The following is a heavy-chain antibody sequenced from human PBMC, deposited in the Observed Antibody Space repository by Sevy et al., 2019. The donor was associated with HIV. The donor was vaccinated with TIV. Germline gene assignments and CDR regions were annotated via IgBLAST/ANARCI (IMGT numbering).Heavy chain of an antibody. V-gene: IGHV3-30*18. J-gene: IGHJ6*02. Sequence: GGSLRLSCIASGFTFRNYGIHWVRQAPGKGLDWVAVIGYDGSDKYYADSVKGRFTISRDNSKNTQFLQMNSLRAEDTAVYYCAKERGGSYIPYFYGMDVWGQGTAVTVSS. CDR2: IGYDGSDK. CDR3: AKERGGSYIPYFYGMDV. CDR1: GFTFRNYG. D-gene: IGHD1-26*01.